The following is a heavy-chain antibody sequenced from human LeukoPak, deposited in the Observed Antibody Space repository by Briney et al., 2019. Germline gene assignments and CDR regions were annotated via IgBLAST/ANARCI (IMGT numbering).Heavy chain of an antibody. J-gene: IGHJ5*02. CDR2: IIPIFGTA. Sequence: SVKVSCTASGGTFSSYAISWVRQAPGQGLEWMGGIIPIFGTANYAQKFQGRVTITADESTSTAYMELSSLRSEDTAVYYCARGRYYDFYNWFDPWGQGTLVTVSS. D-gene: IGHD3-3*01. CDR1: GGTFSSYA. V-gene: IGHV1-69*13. CDR3: ARGRYYDFYNWFDP.